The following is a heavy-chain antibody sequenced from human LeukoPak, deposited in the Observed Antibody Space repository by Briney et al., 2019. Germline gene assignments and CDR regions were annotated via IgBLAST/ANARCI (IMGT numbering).Heavy chain of an antibody. CDR2: ISGSGANT. CDR1: GFTFSSYA. Sequence: GGSLRLSCAASGFTFSSYAMSWVRQAPGKGLEWVSAISGSGANTYYADSVKGRFTISRDNSKNTLYLQMNSLRAEDTAVYYCAKDRERATNAPDYWGQGTLVTVSS. D-gene: IGHD1-26*01. V-gene: IGHV3-23*01. CDR3: AKDRERATNAPDY. J-gene: IGHJ4*02.